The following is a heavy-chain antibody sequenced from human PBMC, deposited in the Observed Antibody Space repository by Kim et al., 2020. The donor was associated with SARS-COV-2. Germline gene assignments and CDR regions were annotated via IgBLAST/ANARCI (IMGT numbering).Heavy chain of an antibody. J-gene: IGHJ3*02. D-gene: IGHD3-9*01. Sequence: DSVMGLFSVSRDDSRNALFLQMNSLRPEDTAVYFCAKDSYSANGVFDPFDIWGQGTLVTVSS. V-gene: IGHV3-23*01. CDR3: AKDSYSANGVFDPFDI.